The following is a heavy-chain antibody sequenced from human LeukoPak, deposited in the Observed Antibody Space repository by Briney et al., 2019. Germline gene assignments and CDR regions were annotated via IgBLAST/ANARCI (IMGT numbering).Heavy chain of an antibody. Sequence: SETLSLTCTVSGGSISSYYWSWIRQPPGKGLEWIGYIFLSGSTNYNPSLKSRVTISLDANKNQFSLRLSSVTAADTAVYYCARGGGYVNYMDVWGKGTTVTISS. CDR1: GGSISSYY. V-gene: IGHV4-59*12. J-gene: IGHJ6*03. CDR2: IFLSGST. D-gene: IGHD5-12*01. CDR3: ARGGGYVNYMDV.